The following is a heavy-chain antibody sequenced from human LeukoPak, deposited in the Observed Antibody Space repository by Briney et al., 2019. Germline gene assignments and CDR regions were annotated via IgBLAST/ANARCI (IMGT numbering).Heavy chain of an antibody. Sequence: ASVKISRKTSGYTFTDYYIHWVQQAPGKGLQWVGRVDPEDGEVMFAESFQGRGTITADTSTATAYMELSSLTSEDTAIYYCARAIYGLDALDTWGQGTVITVSS. V-gene: IGHV1-69-2*01. CDR3: ARAIYGLDALDT. CDR1: GYTFTDYY. D-gene: IGHD4-17*01. J-gene: IGHJ3*02. CDR2: VDPEDGEV.